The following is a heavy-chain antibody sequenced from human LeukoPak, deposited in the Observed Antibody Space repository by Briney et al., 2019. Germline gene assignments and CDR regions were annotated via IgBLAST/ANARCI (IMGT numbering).Heavy chain of an antibody. D-gene: IGHD5-24*01. V-gene: IGHV1-46*01. CDR1: GYTFPSYF. CDR2: INPTGGST. CDR3: ATPDGYTAQGMDV. Sequence: ASVKVSCKASGYTFPSYFMHWVRQAPGQGLEWMGIINPTGGSTTYAQKFQGRVTMTRDTSTSTVYMELSSLRSDDTAVYYCATPDGYTAQGMDVWGQGTTVTVSS. J-gene: IGHJ6*02.